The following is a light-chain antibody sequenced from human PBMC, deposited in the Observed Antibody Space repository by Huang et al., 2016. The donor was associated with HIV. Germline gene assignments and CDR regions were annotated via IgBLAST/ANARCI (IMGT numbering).Light chain of an antibody. CDR1: QGISNY. V-gene: IGKV1-27*01. Sequence: DIQMTQSPYSLSASVGDRVAITCRASQGISNYLGWSQQKPGKAPELLIFASSTLQSGVPSRVSGSGSGTEFTLTISSLQPEDVATYYCQKYNSAPWTFGQGTKVEIK. CDR2: ASS. J-gene: IGKJ1*01. CDR3: QKYNSAPWT.